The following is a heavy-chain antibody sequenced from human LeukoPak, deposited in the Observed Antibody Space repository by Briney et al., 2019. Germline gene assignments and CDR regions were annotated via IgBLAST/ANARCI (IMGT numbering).Heavy chain of an antibody. CDR2: IIPILGIA. J-gene: IGHJ6*02. CDR1: GGTFSSYA. Sequence: GSSVKVSCKASGGTFSSYAISWVRQAPGQGLEWMGRIIPILGIANYAQKSQGRVTITADKSTSTAYMELSSLRSEDTAVYYCARSLILEDGYNYDYYGMDVWGQGTTVTVSS. CDR3: ARSLILEDGYNYDYYGMDV. V-gene: IGHV1-69*04. D-gene: IGHD5-24*01.